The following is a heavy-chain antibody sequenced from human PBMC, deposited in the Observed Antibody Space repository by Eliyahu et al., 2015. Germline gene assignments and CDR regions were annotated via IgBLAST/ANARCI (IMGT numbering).Heavy chain of an antibody. V-gene: IGHV3-23*01. Sequence: EVQLLESGGGLVQPGGSLRLSCAASGFXFSSYAMSWVRQAPGKGLEWVSAISGSGGSTYYADSVKGRFTISRDNSKNTLYLQMNSLRAEDTAVYYCAKLCLAGTDGRDYWGQGTLVTVSS. J-gene: IGHJ4*02. CDR2: ISGSGGST. CDR1: GFXFSSYA. D-gene: IGHD6-19*01. CDR3: AKLCLAGTDGRDY.